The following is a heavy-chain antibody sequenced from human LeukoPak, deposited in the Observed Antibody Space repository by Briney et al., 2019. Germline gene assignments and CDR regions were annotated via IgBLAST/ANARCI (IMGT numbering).Heavy chain of an antibody. D-gene: IGHD6-13*01. CDR1: GGSISSYY. CDR2: IYYSGTT. Sequence: PSQTLSLTCAVSGGSISSYYWSWIRQPPGKGLEWIGYIYYSGTTNYNPSLKSRVAISVDTSKNQFSLKLSSVTAADTAVYYCARGVYIAAAQYGYWGQGTLVTVSS. CDR3: ARGVYIAAAQYGY. J-gene: IGHJ4*02. V-gene: IGHV4-59*01.